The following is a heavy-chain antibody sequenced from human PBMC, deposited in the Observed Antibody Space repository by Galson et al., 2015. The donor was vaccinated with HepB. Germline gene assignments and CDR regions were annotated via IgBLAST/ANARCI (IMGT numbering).Heavy chain of an antibody. Sequence: SLRLSCAASGFTLSTNIMNWVRQAPGKGLEWVSYIGTGSTGIYYEDSVKGRFIISRDNSKNTVYLQVNNLRVEDTAIYYCAKGRTEDWGVPDSWGQGTLVTVSS. J-gene: IGHJ4*02. CDR1: GFTLSTNI. V-gene: IGHV3-21*05. D-gene: IGHD3/OR15-3a*01. CDR2: IGTGSTGI. CDR3: AKGRTEDWGVPDS.